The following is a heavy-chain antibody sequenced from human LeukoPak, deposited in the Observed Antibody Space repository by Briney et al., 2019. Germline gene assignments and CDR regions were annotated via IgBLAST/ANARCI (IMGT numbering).Heavy chain of an antibody. J-gene: IGHJ4*02. CDR1: GGSFSGYF. CDR3: ASLDSYYGSGTGFAVDY. Sequence: RPSETLSLTCAVYGGSFSGYFWSWIRQPPGKGLEWVGEIDHSGSTYYNPSLKSRVTISVDTSKNQFSLKLSSVTAADTAVYYCASLDSYYGSGTGFAVDYWGQGTLVTVSS. V-gene: IGHV4-34*01. D-gene: IGHD3-10*01. CDR2: IDHSGST.